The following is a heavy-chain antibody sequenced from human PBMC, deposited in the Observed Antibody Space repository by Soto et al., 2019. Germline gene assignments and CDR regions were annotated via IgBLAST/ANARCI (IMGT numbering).Heavy chain of an antibody. CDR2: IYYRGST. V-gene: IGHV4-59*01. CDR1: GGSISSYY. Sequence: QVQLQESGPGLVKPSETLSLTCTVSGGSISSYYWSWIRQPPGKGLEWIGYIYYRGSTNYNPSLKSRVTISVDTSKNQFSLKLSSVTAADTAVYYCARDSPIRYLEWSNWFDPWGQGTLVTVSS. D-gene: IGHD3-3*01. CDR3: ARDSPIRYLEWSNWFDP. J-gene: IGHJ5*02.